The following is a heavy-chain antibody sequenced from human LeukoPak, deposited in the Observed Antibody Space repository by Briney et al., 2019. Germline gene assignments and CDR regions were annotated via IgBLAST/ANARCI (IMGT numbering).Heavy chain of an antibody. D-gene: IGHD6-13*01. CDR3: ATCGSSWPFEY. J-gene: IGHJ4*02. CDR2: IYPGDSDT. Sequence: GESLKISCKGSGYSFTNIWIGWVRQMPGKGLEWLGIIYPGDSDTRYSPSFQGQVTISVDKACSTAYLQWSSLKASDTAIYYCATCGSSWPFEYWGQGTQVTVSS. V-gene: IGHV5-51*01. CDR1: GYSFTNIW.